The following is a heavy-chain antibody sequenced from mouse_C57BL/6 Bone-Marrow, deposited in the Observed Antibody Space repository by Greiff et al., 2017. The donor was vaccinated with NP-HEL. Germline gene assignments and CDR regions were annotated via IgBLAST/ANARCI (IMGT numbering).Heavy chain of an antibody. Sequence: VKLVESGPGLVQPSQSLSITCTVSGFSFTSYGVHWVRQSPGTGLEWLGVIWSGGRTDYNAAFISRLSISKNNSKSQVFFKMNSLQADDTAIYYCARKGYDYDVSYWYFDVWGTGTTVTVSS. CDR3: ARKGYDYDVSYWYFDV. CDR2: IWSGGRT. V-gene: IGHV2-2*01. D-gene: IGHD2-4*01. J-gene: IGHJ1*03. CDR1: GFSFTSYG.